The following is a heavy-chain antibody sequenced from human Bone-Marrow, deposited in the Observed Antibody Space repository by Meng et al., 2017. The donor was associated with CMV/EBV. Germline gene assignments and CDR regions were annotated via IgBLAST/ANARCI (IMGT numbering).Heavy chain of an antibody. V-gene: IGHV3-13*01. CDR1: GVTFSSYD. Sequence: GQSLKISCAASGVTFSSYDMHWVRQATGKGLEWVSAIGTAGDTYYPGSVKGRFTISRENAKNSLYLQMNSLRAGDTAVYYCARSVPGATGGDYFDYWGQGTLVTVSS. J-gene: IGHJ4*02. CDR2: IGTAGDT. D-gene: IGHD1-26*01. CDR3: ARSVPGATGGDYFDY.